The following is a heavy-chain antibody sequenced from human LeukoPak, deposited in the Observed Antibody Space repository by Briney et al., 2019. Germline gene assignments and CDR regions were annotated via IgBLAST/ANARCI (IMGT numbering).Heavy chain of an antibody. J-gene: IGHJ5*02. D-gene: IGHD3-16*02. CDR3: ARVGVAKELSPWSMDGWFDP. Sequence: GGSLRLSCAASGFTFSSYSMNWVRQAPGKGLEWVSSISSSSSYIYYADSVKGRFTISRDNAKNSLYLQMNSLRAEDTAVYYCARVGVAKELSPWSMDGWFDPWGQGTLVTVSS. CDR1: GFTFSSYS. CDR2: ISSSSSYI. V-gene: IGHV3-21*01.